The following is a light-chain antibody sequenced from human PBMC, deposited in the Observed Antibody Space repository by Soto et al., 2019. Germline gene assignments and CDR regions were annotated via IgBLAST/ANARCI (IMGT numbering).Light chain of an antibody. Sequence: QSVLTQPPSVSGAPGQRITISCTGSSSNIGAGFDVHWCQHVPGTAPKLLIYGNSRRPSGVPDRFSGSRSGTSASLAITGLQAEDEAHYYCQSYDISLTGFWVFGGGTKVTVL. J-gene: IGLJ3*02. CDR3: QSYDISLTGFWV. CDR1: SSNIGAGFD. V-gene: IGLV1-40*01. CDR2: GNS.